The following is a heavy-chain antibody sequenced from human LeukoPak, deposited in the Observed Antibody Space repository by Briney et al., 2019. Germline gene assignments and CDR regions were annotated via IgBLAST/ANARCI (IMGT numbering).Heavy chain of an antibody. CDR1: GFTFSSYG. D-gene: IGHD5-18*01. CDR3: AREDYSYGHEGAFDI. J-gene: IGHJ3*02. CDR2: IRYDGSNK. V-gene: IGHV3-30*02. Sequence: GGSLRLSCAASGFTFSSYGMHWVRQAPGKGLEWVAFIRYDGSNKYYADSVKGRFTISRDNSKNTLYLQMNSLRAEDTAVYYCAREDYSYGHEGAFDIWGQGTMVTVSS.